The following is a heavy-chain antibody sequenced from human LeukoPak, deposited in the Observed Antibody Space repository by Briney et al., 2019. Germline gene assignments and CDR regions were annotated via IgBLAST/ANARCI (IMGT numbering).Heavy chain of an antibody. CDR3: ARDDILTGGFDY. CDR2: INPSSGST. Sequence: GASVRVSCKASGYTFTSYYMHWVRQAPGQGLEWMGIINPSSGSTSYAQKFQGRVTMTRDTSTSTVYMELSSLRSEDTAVYYCARDDILTGGFDYWGQGTLVTVSS. D-gene: IGHD3-9*01. CDR1: GYTFTSYY. J-gene: IGHJ4*02. V-gene: IGHV1-46*01.